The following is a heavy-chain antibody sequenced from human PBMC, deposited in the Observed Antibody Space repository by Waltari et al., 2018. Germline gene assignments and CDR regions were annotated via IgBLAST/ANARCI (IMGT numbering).Heavy chain of an antibody. CDR3: ARDQYSSGWEDAFDI. CDR1: GGSPRSYY. V-gene: IGHV4-59*01. CDR2: IYYSGST. J-gene: IGHJ3*02. Sequence: QVQLPESGPGPVQTPENLAPPCTGSGGSPRSYYRSWDWQPPGKGLEWIGYIYYSGSTNYNPSLKSRVTISVDTSKNQFSLKLSSVTAADTAVYYCARDQYSSGWEDAFDIWGQGTMVTVSS. D-gene: IGHD6-19*01.